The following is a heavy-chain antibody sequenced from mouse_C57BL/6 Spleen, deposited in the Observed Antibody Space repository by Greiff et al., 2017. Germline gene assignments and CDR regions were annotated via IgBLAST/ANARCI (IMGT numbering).Heavy chain of an antibody. J-gene: IGHJ2*01. CDR2: IYPSDSET. CDR1: GYTFTSYW. D-gene: IGHD1-1*01. Sequence: VQLQQPGAELVRPGSSVKLSCKASGYTFTSYWMDWVKQRPGQGLEWIGNIYPSDSETHYNQKFKDKATLTVDKPSSTAYMQLSSLTSEDSAVYYCARTGGLRGGYFDYWGQGTTLTVSS. V-gene: IGHV1-61*01. CDR3: ARTGGLRGGYFDY.